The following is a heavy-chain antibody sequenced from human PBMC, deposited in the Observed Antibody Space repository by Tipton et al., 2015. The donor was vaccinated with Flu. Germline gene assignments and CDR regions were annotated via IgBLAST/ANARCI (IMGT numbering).Heavy chain of an antibody. J-gene: IGHJ3*02. Sequence: LSLTCTVSGGSISSSSHYWGWIRQPPGKGLEWIGSIYHSGSTYYNPSLKSRVTISVDTSKNQFSLKLGSVTAGDTAVYYCARRDCAGGICYSRVYDAFDIWGQGTLVTVSS. D-gene: IGHD2-8*02. CDR3: ARRDCAGGICYSRVYDAFDI. CDR1: GGSISSSSHY. V-gene: IGHV4-39*07. CDR2: IYHSGST.